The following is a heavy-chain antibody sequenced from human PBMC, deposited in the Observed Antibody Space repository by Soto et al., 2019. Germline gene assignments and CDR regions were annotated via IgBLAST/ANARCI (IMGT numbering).Heavy chain of an antibody. CDR3: ATAAGSAMVTPYYYYGLDF. V-gene: IGHV1-24*01. J-gene: IGHJ6*02. Sequence: ASVKVSCKVSGYTLTELSMHWVRQTLGKGLEWMAGFDPEEGEAVYAQKFQGRVTVTEDTSTNTAYMEVSSLSSEDTAIYYCATAAGSAMVTPYYYYGLDFWG. CDR2: FDPEEGEA. CDR1: GYTLTELS. D-gene: IGHD5-18*01.